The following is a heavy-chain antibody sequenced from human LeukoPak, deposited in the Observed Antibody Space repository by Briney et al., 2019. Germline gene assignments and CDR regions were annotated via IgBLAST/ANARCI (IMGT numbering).Heavy chain of an antibody. CDR2: INHSGST. D-gene: IGHD3-10*01. CDR1: GGSFGVYY. CDR3: AGPGAGDLDY. V-gene: IGHV4-34*01. Sequence: SETLSLTCAVYGGSFGVYYWSWIRQPPGKGLEWIGEINHSGSTNYNPSLKSRVTISVDTSKNHFSLKLSSVTAADTAVYYCAGPGAGDLDYWSQGTLVTVSS. J-gene: IGHJ4*02.